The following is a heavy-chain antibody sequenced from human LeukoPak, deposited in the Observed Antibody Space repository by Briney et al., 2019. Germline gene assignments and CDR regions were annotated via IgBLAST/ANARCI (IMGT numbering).Heavy chain of an antibody. CDR3: ARATMFFGVVFRFFDY. V-gene: IGHV3-7*02. D-gene: IGHD3-3*01. J-gene: IGHJ4*02. Sequence: GGSLRLSCAASGFTFSSYDMHWVRQATGKGLEWVANIKEDGSEMYYVDSVKGRFTISRDNAKNSLFLQMNSLRAEDTAVYYCARATMFFGVVFRFFDYWGQGTLVTVSS. CDR2: IKEDGSEM. CDR1: GFTFSSYD.